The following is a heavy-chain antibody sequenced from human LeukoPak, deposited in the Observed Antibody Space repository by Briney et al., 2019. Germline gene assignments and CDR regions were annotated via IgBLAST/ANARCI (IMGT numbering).Heavy chain of an antibody. Sequence: GESLKISCKGSGYSFTSYWIGWVRQMPGKGLEWMGIIYPGDSDTRYSPSFQGQVTISADKSISTAYLQWSSLKASDTAMYYCARGKEGGGSRCTFDPWGQGTLVTVSS. CDR1: GYSFTSYW. V-gene: IGHV5-51*01. J-gene: IGHJ5*02. CDR2: IYPGDSDT. CDR3: ARGKEGGGSRCTFDP. D-gene: IGHD2-15*01.